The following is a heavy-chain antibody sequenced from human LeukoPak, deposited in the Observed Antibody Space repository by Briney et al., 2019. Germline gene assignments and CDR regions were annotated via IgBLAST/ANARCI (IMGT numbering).Heavy chain of an antibody. CDR2: INGGPDDNT. V-gene: IGHV3-23*01. J-gene: IGHJ6*02. Sequence: PGGSLRLSCAASGFTFSSYGMSWVRQAPGKGLEWVSTINGGPDDNTYYAASVKGRFTISRDNSRNTLYLQMNSLRAEDTAIYFCAKDFAISLRFGEDYYGMDVWGPGTTVTVSS. D-gene: IGHD3-10*01. CDR1: GFTFSSYG. CDR3: AKDFAISLRFGEDYYGMDV.